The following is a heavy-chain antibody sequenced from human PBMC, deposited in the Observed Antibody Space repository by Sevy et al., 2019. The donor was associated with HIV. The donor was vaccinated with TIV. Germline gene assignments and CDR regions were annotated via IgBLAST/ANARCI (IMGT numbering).Heavy chain of an antibody. CDR3: ARVLTYYYGSGSYRDSGVDY. CDR1: GYTFTGYY. J-gene: IGHJ4*02. CDR2: INPNSGGT. V-gene: IGHV1-2*06. D-gene: IGHD3-10*01. Sequence: ASVKVSCKASGYTFTGYYMHWVRQAPGQGLEWMGRINPNSGGTNYAKKFQGRVTMTRDTSISTAYMELSRLRSDDTAVYYCARVLTYYYGSGSYRDSGVDYWGQGTLVTVSS.